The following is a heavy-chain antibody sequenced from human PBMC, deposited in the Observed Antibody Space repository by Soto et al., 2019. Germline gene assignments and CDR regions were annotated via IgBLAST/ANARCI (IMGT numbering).Heavy chain of an antibody. D-gene: IGHD1-1*01. J-gene: IGHJ6*02. CDR2: IDPSDSYT. CDR3: ASNKNCNYYYGMDV. V-gene: IGHV5-10-1*01. Sequence: PGESLKISCKGSGYSFTSYWISWVRQMPGKGLEWMGRIDPSDSYTKYSPSFQGHVTISADKSISTAYLQWSSLKASDTAMYYCASNKNCNYYYGMDVWGQGSTVTVSS. CDR1: GYSFTSYW.